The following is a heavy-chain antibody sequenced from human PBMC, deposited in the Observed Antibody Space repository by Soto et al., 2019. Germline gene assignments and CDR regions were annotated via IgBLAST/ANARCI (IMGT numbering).Heavy chain of an antibody. D-gene: IGHD3-10*01. CDR3: AKDKSGWSPGEVPFPLDS. CDR2: INWNAKTR. V-gene: IGHV3-9*01. CDR1: GFTFDDHA. J-gene: IGHJ4*02. Sequence: EVQLMESGGGLVQPGRPLRLSCAASGFTFDDHAMHWVRQAPGKGLEWVAGINWNAKTRGSVDSVKGRFTVSRDNAKNSLYLQMDSLRPEDTAVYFCAKDKSGWSPGEVPFPLDSWGQGTQVTVSS.